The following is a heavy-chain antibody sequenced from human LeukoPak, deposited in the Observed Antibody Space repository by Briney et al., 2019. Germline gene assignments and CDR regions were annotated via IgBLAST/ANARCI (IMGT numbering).Heavy chain of an antibody. CDR2: ISSNGSSV. V-gene: IGHV3-48*01. J-gene: IGHJ6*03. D-gene: IGHD3-3*01. CDR3: ARDGYDFWSGSIYYYFYMDV. Sequence: PGGSLRLSCAASGFTFSKYSMNWVRQAPGKGLEWVSYISSNGSSVQYADSVKGRFTFSRDNAKNSLYLQMNSLRAEDTAVYYCARDGYDFWSGSIYYYFYMDVWGKGTTVTVSS. CDR1: GFTFSKYS.